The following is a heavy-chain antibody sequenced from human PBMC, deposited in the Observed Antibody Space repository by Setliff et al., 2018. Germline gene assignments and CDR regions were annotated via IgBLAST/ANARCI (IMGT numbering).Heavy chain of an antibody. Sequence: GGSLRLSCAASGFTFSSYAMRWVRQAPGKGLEWVSASSSSGGRTYYADSVKGRFTISRDNSKNTLYLQMNSLRVEDTAVYYCAKVKQQLAFDYWGQGTLVTVSS. V-gene: IGHV3-23*01. CDR1: GFTFSSYA. CDR3: AKVKQQLAFDY. J-gene: IGHJ4*02. CDR2: SSSSGGRT. D-gene: IGHD6-13*01.